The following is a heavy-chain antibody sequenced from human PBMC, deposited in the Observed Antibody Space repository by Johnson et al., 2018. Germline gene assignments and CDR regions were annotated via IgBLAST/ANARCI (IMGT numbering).Heavy chain of an antibody. CDR2: ISAYNGNT. CDR3: ARDPDDDDAFDI. Sequence: QVQLVQSGAEVKKPGASVKVSCKASGYTFTRYGISWVRQAPGQGLEWMGWISAYNGNTQYAQKVQGRVTMTTEKSTSTAYMGLRSLRSDDTAVYYCARDPDDDDAFDIWGQGTMVTVSS. D-gene: IGHD1-1*01. J-gene: IGHJ3*02. CDR1: GYTFTRYG. V-gene: IGHV1-18*01.